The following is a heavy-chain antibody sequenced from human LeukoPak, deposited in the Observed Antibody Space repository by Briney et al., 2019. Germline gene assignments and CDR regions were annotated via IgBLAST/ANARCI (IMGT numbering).Heavy chain of an antibody. Sequence: PRGALRLSCAASGFTFNIYAMNWVRQAPEKGLEWVSGIVGSGGGTYYADSMRGGFTISRDNSKNTLYLQMNSLRAEDTAVYHCAKGALTMILVVVESWGQGTLVTVSS. CDR3: AKGALTMILVVVES. D-gene: IGHD3-22*01. CDR2: IVGSGGGT. J-gene: IGHJ4*02. CDR1: GFTFNIYA. V-gene: IGHV3-23*01.